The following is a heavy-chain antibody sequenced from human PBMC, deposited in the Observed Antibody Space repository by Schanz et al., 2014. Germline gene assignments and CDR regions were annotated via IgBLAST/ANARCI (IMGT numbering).Heavy chain of an antibody. D-gene: IGHD3-9*01. CDR2: ISGSGGST. V-gene: IGHV3-23*01. J-gene: IGHJ4*02. CDR1: GFTFRNYG. CDR3: AYYDVLTGFDY. Sequence: EVQLLESGGGLVQPGGSLRLSCAASGFTFRNYGMSWVRQAPGQGLEWVSAISGSGGSTYYAESVKGRFTISRDNSKNTLYLQVNSLRAEDTAVYYCAYYDVLTGFDYWGQGTQVTVSS.